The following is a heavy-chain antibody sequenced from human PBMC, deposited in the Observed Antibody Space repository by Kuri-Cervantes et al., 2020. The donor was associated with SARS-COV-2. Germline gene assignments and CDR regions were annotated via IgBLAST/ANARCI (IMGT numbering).Heavy chain of an antibody. Sequence: SETLSLTCTVSGGSSTNYYWSWIRQPPGEGLEWIGYAYYTGRPDYNPSIMSRVTIPVDTSKNRFSLTLTSVTAADTAVYYCASAAAGGFDYWGQGTLVTVSS. V-gene: IGHV4-59*01. CDR1: GGSSTNYY. D-gene: IGHD6-13*01. J-gene: IGHJ4*02. CDR3: ASAAAGGFDY. CDR2: AYYTGRP.